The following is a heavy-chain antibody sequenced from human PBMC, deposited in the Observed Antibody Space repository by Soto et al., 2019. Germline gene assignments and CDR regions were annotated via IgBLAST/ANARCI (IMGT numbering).Heavy chain of an antibody. CDR1: GFTFSSYV. CDR2: ISGSGGST. D-gene: IGHD2-2*01. V-gene: IGHV3-23*01. CDR3: AKEEALGYCSSTSCSAGY. Sequence: GGSLRLSCAASGFTFSSYVMSWVRQAPGKGLEWVSAISGSGGSTYYADSVKGRFTISRDNSKNTLYLQMNSLRAEDTAVYYCAKEEALGYCSSTSCSAGYWGQGTLVTVSS. J-gene: IGHJ4*02.